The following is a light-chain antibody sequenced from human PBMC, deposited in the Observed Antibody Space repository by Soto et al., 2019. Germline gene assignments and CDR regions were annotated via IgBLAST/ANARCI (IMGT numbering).Light chain of an antibody. J-gene: IGKJ1*01. V-gene: IGKV3-20*01. CDR3: QQYGSSGT. CDR1: QSVSNNY. Sequence: EIVLTQSPGTLSLSPVERATLSCRASQSVSNNYLAWYQQKPGQAPRLLIYGASNRATGIPARFSGSGSGTDFTLTISRLEPEDFAVYYCQQYGSSGTFGQGTKVDIK. CDR2: GAS.